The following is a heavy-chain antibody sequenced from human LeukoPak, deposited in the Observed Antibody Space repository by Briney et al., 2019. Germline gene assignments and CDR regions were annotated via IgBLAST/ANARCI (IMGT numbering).Heavy chain of an antibody. CDR2: ISSSSYI. CDR3: ARDLEWLAPGYDY. D-gene: IGHD6-19*01. V-gene: IGHV3-21*01. CDR1: GFTFSSYS. Sequence: GGSLRLSCAASGFTFSSYSMNWVRQAPGKGLEWVSSISSSSYIYYADSVKGRFTISRDNAKNSLYLQMNSLRAEDTAVYYCARDLEWLAPGYDYWGQGTLVTVSS. J-gene: IGHJ4*02.